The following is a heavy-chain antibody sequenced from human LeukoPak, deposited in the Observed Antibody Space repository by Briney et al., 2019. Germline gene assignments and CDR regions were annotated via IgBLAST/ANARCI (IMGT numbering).Heavy chain of an antibody. CDR3: SRDAIILEYSSGWYNWFDP. CDR1: GYTFTSYY. J-gene: IGHJ5*02. D-gene: IGHD6-19*01. CDR2: INPSGGST. V-gene: IGHV1-46*01. Sequence: ASVKVSCKASGYTFTSYYMHWVRQTPGQGLEWMGIINPSGGSTSYAQKFQGRVTMTRDTSTSTVYMELSSLRPEDTAVYYCSRDAIILEYSSGWYNWFDPWGQGTLVTVSS.